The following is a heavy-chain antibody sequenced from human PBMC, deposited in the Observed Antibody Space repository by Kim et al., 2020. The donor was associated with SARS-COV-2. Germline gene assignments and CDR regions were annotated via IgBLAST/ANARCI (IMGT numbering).Heavy chain of an antibody. Sequence: GGSLRLSCAASGFTFSSYAMSWVRQAPGKGLEWVSAISGSGGSTYYADSVKGRFTISSDNYKNTLYLQMNSLRAEDTAVYYCAKGRILTTVPPWGQGTLVTVSS. CDR2: ISGSGGST. J-gene: IGHJ5*02. D-gene: IGHD4-17*01. CDR3: AKGRILTTVPP. CDR1: GFTFSSYA. V-gene: IGHV3-23*01.